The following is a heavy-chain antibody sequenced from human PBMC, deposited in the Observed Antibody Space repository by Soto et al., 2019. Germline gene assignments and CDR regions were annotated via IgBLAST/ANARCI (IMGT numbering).Heavy chain of an antibody. CDR2: SYYSGNA. CDR1: GGSIISSGFY. J-gene: IGHJ6*02. CDR3: PRVDPHGNSYHMDV. V-gene: IGHV4-31*03. D-gene: IGHD2-2*01. Sequence: QVQLQESGPGLVKPSQSLSLTCTVSGGSIISSGFYWSWIRHRPGKGLEWIGYSYYSGNAYYNPSLKSRVIISLETPKTRSSLNLTSVLPPDTPVFSCPRVDPHGNSYHMDVWGQGTTVPVPS.